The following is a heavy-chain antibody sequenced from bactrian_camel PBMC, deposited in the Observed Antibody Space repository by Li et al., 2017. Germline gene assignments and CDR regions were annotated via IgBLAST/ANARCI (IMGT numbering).Heavy chain of an antibody. D-gene: IGHD6*01. Sequence: VQLVESGGGLVQPGGSLRLSCAASGFTFSTYDMSWVRQAPGKGLEWVSSINPWDGRTASADSVKGRFTISSDNTKKIVYLRMNSLKPEDTASYYCAGGTWFARSLGQGTQVTVS. CDR1: GFTFSTYD. CDR3: AGGTWFARS. CDR2: INPWDGRT. J-gene: IGHJ6*01. V-gene: IGHV3S10*01.